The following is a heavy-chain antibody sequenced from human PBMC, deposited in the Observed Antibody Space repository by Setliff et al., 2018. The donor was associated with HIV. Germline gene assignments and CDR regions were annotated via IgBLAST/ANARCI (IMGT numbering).Heavy chain of an antibody. V-gene: IGHV3-7*03. CDR3: ARDDRAVATIL. D-gene: IGHD5-12*01. Sequence: PGGSLRLSCVASGFTFSGDWMNWVRQAPGKGLEWVANIKRDGSEKRYVDSVKGRFTISRDNAKNSLYLQMNSLRDEDTAVYYCARDDRAVATILWGQGTLVTVSS. CDR1: GFTFSGDW. CDR2: IKRDGSEK. J-gene: IGHJ4*02.